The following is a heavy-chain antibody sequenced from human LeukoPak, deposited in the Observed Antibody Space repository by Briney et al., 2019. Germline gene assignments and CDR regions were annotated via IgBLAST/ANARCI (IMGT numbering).Heavy chain of an antibody. CDR3: AKDLDASGRQNDYYYYDMDS. V-gene: IGHV3-9*01. Sequence: GGSLRLSCAASGFSFHDYDMHWVRQAPGKGLEWVAGITWDGGRIGYADSVKGRFTVSRDNAQNSLYLQMNSLRPEDTALYYCAKDLDASGRQNDYYYYDMDSWGQGTTVTVSS. CDR1: GFSFHDYD. CDR2: ITWDGGRI. D-gene: IGHD3-10*01. J-gene: IGHJ6*01.